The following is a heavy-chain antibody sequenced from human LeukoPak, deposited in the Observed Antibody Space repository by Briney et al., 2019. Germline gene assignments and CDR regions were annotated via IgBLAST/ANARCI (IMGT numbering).Heavy chain of an antibody. CDR1: GGSFSGYY. V-gene: IGHV4-34*01. J-gene: IGHJ6*03. CDR2: INHSGST. CDR3: ARGMWGYCSGGSCSYYYYYYMDV. D-gene: IGHD2-15*01. Sequence: PSEILSLTCAVYGGSFSGYYWSWIRQPPGKGLEWIGEINHSGSTNYNPSLKSRVTISVDTSKNQFSLKLSSVTAADTAVYYCARGMWGYCSGGSCSYYYYYYMDVWGKGTTVTVSS.